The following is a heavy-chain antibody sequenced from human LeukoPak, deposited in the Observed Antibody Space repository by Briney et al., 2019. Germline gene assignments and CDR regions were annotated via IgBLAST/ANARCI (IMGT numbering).Heavy chain of an antibody. Sequence: GASVKVSCKASGGTFSSYAISWVRQAPGQGLEWMGRITPILGIANYAQKFQGRVTITADKSTSTAYMELSSLRSEDTAVCYCARDNSGWDYYYYGMDVWGQGTTVTVSS. V-gene: IGHV1-69*04. CDR2: ITPILGIA. D-gene: IGHD6-19*01. CDR1: GGTFSSYA. CDR3: ARDNSGWDYYYYGMDV. J-gene: IGHJ6*02.